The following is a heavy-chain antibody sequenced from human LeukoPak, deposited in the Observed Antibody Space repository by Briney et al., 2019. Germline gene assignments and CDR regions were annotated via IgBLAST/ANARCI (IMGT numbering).Heavy chain of an antibody. CDR1: GFTFSDYY. CDR2: ISSSGSTI. D-gene: IGHD3-10*01. CDR3: ARDLVRGSSIFSGFDY. V-gene: IGHV3-11*04. J-gene: IGHJ4*02. Sequence: GGSLRLSCAASGFTFSDYYMSWIRQAPGKGLEWVSYISSSGSTIYYADSVKGRFTVSRDNAKNSLYLQMNSLRAEDTAVYYCARDLVRGSSIFSGFDYWGQGTLVTVSS.